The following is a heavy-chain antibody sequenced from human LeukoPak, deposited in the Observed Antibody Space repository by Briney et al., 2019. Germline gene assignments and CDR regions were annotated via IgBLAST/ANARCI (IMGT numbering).Heavy chain of an antibody. CDR1: GFTFSSYE. J-gene: IGHJ4*02. Sequence: GGSLRLSCAASGFTFSSYEMNWVRQAPGKGLEWVSYISSSGSTIYYADSVKGRFTISRDNAKNSLYLQMNSLRAEDTAVYYCAKEQSSGYPADFDYWGQGTLVTVSS. D-gene: IGHD3-22*01. CDR3: AKEQSSGYPADFDY. CDR2: ISSSGSTI. V-gene: IGHV3-48*03.